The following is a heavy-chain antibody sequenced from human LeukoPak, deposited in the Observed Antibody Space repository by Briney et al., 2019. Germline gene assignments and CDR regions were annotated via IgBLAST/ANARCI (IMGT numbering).Heavy chain of an antibody. CDR2: IYPGDSDT. Sequence: GESLKISCKGSGNTFARYWDGWVRQMPGKGLEWMGIIYPGDSDTRYSPSFQGQVTISADKSISTAYLQWSSRQASDTAMYYCARIGYSSSWFSDYFYYGMDVWGQGTTVTVSS. J-gene: IGHJ6*02. V-gene: IGHV5-51*01. CDR3: ARIGYSSSWFSDYFYYGMDV. CDR1: GNTFARYW. D-gene: IGHD6-13*01.